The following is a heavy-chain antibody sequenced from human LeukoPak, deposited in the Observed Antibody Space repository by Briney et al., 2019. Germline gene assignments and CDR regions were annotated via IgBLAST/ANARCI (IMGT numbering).Heavy chain of an antibody. Sequence: GGSLRLSCAASGFTFSSYWMSWVRRAPGKGLEWVANIKQDGSEKYYVDSVKGRFTISRDNAKNSLYLQMNSLRAEDTAVYYCASLLTYSSGWYGGYWGQGTLVTVSS. CDR1: GFTFSSYW. D-gene: IGHD6-19*01. CDR2: IKQDGSEK. CDR3: ASLLTYSSGWYGGY. V-gene: IGHV3-7*03. J-gene: IGHJ4*02.